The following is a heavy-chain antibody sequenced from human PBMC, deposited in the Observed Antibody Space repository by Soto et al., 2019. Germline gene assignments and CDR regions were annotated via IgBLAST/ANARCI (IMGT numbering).Heavy chain of an antibody. Sequence: GGSLRLSCAASGFTFSSYGMHWVRQAPGKGLEWVAVISYDGSNKYYADSVKGRFTISRDNSKNTLYLQMNSLRAEDTAAYYCAKGWYSSSWLTYGKTYFDYWGQGTLVTVSS. CDR3: AKGWYSSSWLTYGKTYFDY. CDR2: ISYDGSNK. V-gene: IGHV3-30*18. D-gene: IGHD6-13*01. J-gene: IGHJ4*02. CDR1: GFTFSSYG.